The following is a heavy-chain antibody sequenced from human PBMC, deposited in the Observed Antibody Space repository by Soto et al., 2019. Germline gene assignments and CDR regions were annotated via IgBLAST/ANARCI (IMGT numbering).Heavy chain of an antibody. D-gene: IGHD6-19*01. CDR1: GGSVSSGSYY. Sequence: SETLSLTCTVSGGSVSSGSYYWSWIRQPPGKGLEWIGYIYYSGSTNYNPSLKSRVTISVDTSKNQFSLKLSSVTAADTAVYYCARDLSIAVAGTPYYYYYGMDVWGQGTTVTVSS. CDR2: IYYSGST. J-gene: IGHJ6*02. CDR3: ARDLSIAVAGTPYYYYYGMDV. V-gene: IGHV4-61*01.